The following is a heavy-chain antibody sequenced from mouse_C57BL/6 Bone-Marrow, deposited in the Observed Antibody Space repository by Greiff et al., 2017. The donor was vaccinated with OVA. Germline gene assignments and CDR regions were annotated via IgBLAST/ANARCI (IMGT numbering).Heavy chain of an antibody. D-gene: IGHD1-1*02. J-gene: IGHJ3*01. CDR2: IDPETGGT. CDR1: GYTFTDYE. V-gene: IGHV1-15*01. Sequence: VQLQQSGAELVRPGASVTLSCKASGYTFTDYEMHWVKQTPVHGLEWIGAIDPETGGTAYNQTFKGKAILTADKSSSTAYMELRSLTSEDSAVYYCTWWLGVGGQGTLVTVSA. CDR3: TWWLGV.